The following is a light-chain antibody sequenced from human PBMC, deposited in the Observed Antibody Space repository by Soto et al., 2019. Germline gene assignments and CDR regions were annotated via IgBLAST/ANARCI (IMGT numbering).Light chain of an antibody. CDR2: AAS. CDR3: QQSYSTPIT. Sequence: IRMTQSPASLSASTGDRVTITCRASQGISSYLAWYQQKPGKAPKLLIYAASTLQSGVPSRFSGSGSGTDFSLTISSLQPEDFATYYCQQSYSTPITFGQGTRLEIK. CDR1: QGISSY. J-gene: IGKJ5*01. V-gene: IGKV1-8*01.